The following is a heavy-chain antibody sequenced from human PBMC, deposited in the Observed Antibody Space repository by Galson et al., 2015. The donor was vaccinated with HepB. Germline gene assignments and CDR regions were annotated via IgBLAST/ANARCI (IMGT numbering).Heavy chain of an antibody. CDR3: ARDLKPSRSSSWSGVGYY. CDR1: GYTFTGYY. Sequence: SVKVSCKASGYTFTGYYMHWVRQAPGQGLEWMGWINPNSGGTNYAQKFQGRVTMTRDTSISTAYMELSRLRSDDTAVYYCARDLKPSRSSSWSGVGYYWGQGTLVTVSS. J-gene: IGHJ4*02. V-gene: IGHV1-2*02. D-gene: IGHD6-13*01. CDR2: INPNSGGT.